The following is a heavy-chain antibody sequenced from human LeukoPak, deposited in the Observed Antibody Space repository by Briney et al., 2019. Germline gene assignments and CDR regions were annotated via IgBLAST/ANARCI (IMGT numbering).Heavy chain of an antibody. D-gene: IGHD5-18*01. CDR1: GYTFTGYY. Sequence: ASVKVSCKASGYTFTGYYMHWVRQPPAQGLEWMGWINPNSGGTNYAQKFQGRVTMTRDTSISTAYRALSRLRSDDTAVYYCARARGYSYETYNWFDPWGQGTLVTVSS. CDR3: ARARGYSYETYNWFDP. CDR2: INPNSGGT. V-gene: IGHV1-2*02. J-gene: IGHJ5*02.